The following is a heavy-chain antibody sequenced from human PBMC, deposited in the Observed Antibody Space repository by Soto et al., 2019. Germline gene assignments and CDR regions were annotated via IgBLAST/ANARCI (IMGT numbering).Heavy chain of an antibody. V-gene: IGHV4-31*03. J-gene: IGHJ4*02. CDR1: GGSISSGGYY. D-gene: IGHD2-2*01. CDR3: ARGQLRIKGACDY. Sequence: QVQLQESGPGLVKPSQTLSLTCTVSGGSISSGGYYWSWIRQHPGKGLEWIGYIYYSGSTYYNPSLKRRVTIPVDTSKNQFSLKLSSVTAADTAVYYCARGQLRIKGACDYWGQGTLVTVSS. CDR2: IYYSGST.